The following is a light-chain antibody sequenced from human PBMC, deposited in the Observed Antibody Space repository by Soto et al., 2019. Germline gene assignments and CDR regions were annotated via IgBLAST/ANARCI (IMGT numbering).Light chain of an antibody. CDR2: DGS. Sequence: DIQMTQSPSSVSASVGDRVTITCRASRGVSKWLAWYQQKPGKAPKLLIYDGSVLHTGVPSRFSVSGSGTDFTLTISSLQPEDFATYYCQQANSFPFTFGPGTKVDIK. V-gene: IGKV1-12*01. CDR3: QQANSFPFT. CDR1: RGVSKW. J-gene: IGKJ3*01.